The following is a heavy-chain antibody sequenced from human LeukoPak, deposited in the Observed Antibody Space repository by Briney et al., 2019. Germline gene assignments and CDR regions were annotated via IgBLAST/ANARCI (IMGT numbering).Heavy chain of an antibody. J-gene: IGHJ6*03. D-gene: IGHD5-18*01. CDR1: GFTFSNYW. CDR2: INPDGSTT. CDR3: AKGGYSNGRYYYYYMDV. V-gene: IGHV3-74*01. Sequence: GGSLRLSCAASGFTFSNYWMHWVRQDPGKGLVWVSFINPDGSTTNYADSAKGRFTISRDNSKNTLYLQMNSLRAEDTAVYYCAKGGYSNGRYYYYYMDVWGEGTTVTVSS.